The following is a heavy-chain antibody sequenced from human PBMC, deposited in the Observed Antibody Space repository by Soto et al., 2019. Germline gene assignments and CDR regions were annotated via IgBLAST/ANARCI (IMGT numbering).Heavy chain of an antibody. V-gene: IGHV5-51*01. D-gene: IGHD3-22*01. J-gene: IGHJ5*02. CDR1: GYRFTSYW. Sequence: PGESLKISCRTSGYRFTSYWIAWVRQMPGKGMELMGIIFPSDSDTRYSPSFQGQVTISAYRSTSTVFLQWASLKASDTAVYFCASKDKSGSFNWFHXWGQATLVTVSX. CDR2: IFPSDSDT. CDR3: ASKDKSGSFNWFHX.